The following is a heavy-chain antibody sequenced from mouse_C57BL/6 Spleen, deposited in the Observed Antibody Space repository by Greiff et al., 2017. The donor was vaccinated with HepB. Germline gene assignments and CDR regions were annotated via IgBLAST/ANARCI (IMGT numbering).Heavy chain of an antibody. V-gene: IGHV5-16*01. J-gene: IGHJ1*03. CDR3: AREAPAPWYFDV. CDR1: GFTFSDYY. Sequence: DVKLVESEGGLVQPGSSMKLSCTASGFTFSDYYMAWVRQVPEKGLEWVANINYDGSSTYYLDSLKSRFIISRDNAKNILYLQMSSLKSEDTATYYCAREAPAPWYFDVWGTGTTVTVSS. CDR2: INYDGSST.